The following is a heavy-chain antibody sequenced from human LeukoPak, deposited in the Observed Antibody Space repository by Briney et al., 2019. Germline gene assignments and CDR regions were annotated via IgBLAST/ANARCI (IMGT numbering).Heavy chain of an antibody. Sequence: GGSLRLSCTPSGFTFGDYAMSWLRQAPGKGLEWVGFIRSKASGGTTEYAASVKGRLTISRDDSKSIAYLQMNSLKTEDTAVYYCTRGHSAYDPFDYWGQGTLVTVSS. D-gene: IGHD5-12*01. CDR2: IRSKASGGTT. CDR3: TRGHSAYDPFDY. V-gene: IGHV3-49*03. J-gene: IGHJ4*02. CDR1: GFTFGDYA.